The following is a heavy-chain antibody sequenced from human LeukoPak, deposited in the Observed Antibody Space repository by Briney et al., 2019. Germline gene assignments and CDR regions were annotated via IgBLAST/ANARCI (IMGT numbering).Heavy chain of an antibody. CDR3: ASEPTIVVVPAAREGLGP. J-gene: IGHJ5*02. D-gene: IGHD2-2*01. Sequence: GGSLRLSCAHSGFTFSDYYMSWIRQAAGKGLEWVSYISSSGSTIYYADSVKGRFTISRDNAKNSLYLQMNSLRAEDTAVYYCASEPTIVVVPAAREGLGPWGQGTLVTVSS. CDR1: GFTFSDYY. V-gene: IGHV3-11*01. CDR2: ISSSGSTI.